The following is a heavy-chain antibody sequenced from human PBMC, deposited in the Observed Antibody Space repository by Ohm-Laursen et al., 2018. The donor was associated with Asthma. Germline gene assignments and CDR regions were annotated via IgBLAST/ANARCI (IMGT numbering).Heavy chain of an antibody. Sequence: SDTLSLTCTVSGDSISSRSYHWGWIRQPPGKGLEWIGNIYYDGSTYYTPSLKSRVTLSVDTSKNQFSLNLSSVTAADTAVYYCASRHSGWYFGYFDYWGQGTLVTVSS. V-gene: IGHV4-39*01. CDR1: GDSISSRSYH. J-gene: IGHJ4*02. CDR2: IYYDGST. D-gene: IGHD6-19*01. CDR3: ASRHSGWYFGYFDY.